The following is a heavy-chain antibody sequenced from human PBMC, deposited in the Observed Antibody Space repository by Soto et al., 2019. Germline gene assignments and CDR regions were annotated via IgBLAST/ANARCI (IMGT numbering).Heavy chain of an antibody. D-gene: IGHD2-2*01. CDR1: VDSFTVCW. J-gene: IGHJ6*02. V-gene: IGHV5-51*01. Sequence: PGESLKISWNVSVDSFTVCWIGWVRQMPVKGLEWIGIIYPGDSDTRYSLSFQGQVTISADKSISTAYLQWSSLKASDTAMYYCARQLVYCSSTSCRHGIYYYYGMDVWGQGTTVTVSS. CDR2: IYPGDSDT. CDR3: ARQLVYCSSTSCRHGIYYYYGMDV.